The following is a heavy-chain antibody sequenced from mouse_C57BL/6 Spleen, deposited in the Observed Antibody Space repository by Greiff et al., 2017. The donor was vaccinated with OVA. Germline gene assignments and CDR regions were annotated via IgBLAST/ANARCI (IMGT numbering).Heavy chain of an antibody. D-gene: IGHD4-1*01. J-gene: IGHJ4*01. V-gene: IGHV1-61*01. CDR3: ARLTWTLYAMDY. CDR2: IYPSDRAT. Sequence: QVQLQQPGAELVRPGSSVKLSCKASGYTFTRYWMDWVKQRPGQGLEWIGNIYPSDRATHYNQQFKAKATLTVDKSSSTAYMQLSCLTSEDSAGYYWARLTWTLYAMDYWGQGTSVTVSS. CDR1: GYTFTRYW.